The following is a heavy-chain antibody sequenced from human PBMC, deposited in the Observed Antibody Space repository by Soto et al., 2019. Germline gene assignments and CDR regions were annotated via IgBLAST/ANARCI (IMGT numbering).Heavy chain of an antibody. Sequence: EVQLVESGGGLVQPGGSLRLSCAASGFTFSDHYMEWVRQAPGKGLEWVGRIRNKANSYTTEYGASVKGRFTISRDDSKNSLSXXXXXXXXEXXXXXXXXXXWFGELKYFDYWGQGTLVTVSS. CDR1: GFTFSDHY. J-gene: IGHJ4*02. D-gene: IGHD3-10*01. V-gene: IGHV3-72*01. CDR2: IRNKANSYTT. CDR3: XXXWFGELKYFDY.